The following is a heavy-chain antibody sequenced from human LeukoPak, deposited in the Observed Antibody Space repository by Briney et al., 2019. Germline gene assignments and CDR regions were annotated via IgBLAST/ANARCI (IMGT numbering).Heavy chain of an antibody. CDR3: VREDLGVDY. J-gene: IGHJ4*02. V-gene: IGHV3-48*01. Sequence: GGSLRLSCAASGFTFSSYSMNWVRQAPGKGLEWVSYISSASGSIYYADSVKGRFIISRDSSKNTLYLQMNSLRAEDTAMYYCVREDLGVDYWGQGTLVAVSS. CDR2: ISSASGSI. D-gene: IGHD1-26*01. CDR1: GFTFSSYS.